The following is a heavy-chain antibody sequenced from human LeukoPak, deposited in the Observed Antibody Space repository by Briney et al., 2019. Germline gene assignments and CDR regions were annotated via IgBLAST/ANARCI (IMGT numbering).Heavy chain of an antibody. CDR3: ARSLNSDIVVVPAATENYY. CDR2: ISSSSSYI. CDR1: GFTFSSYS. Sequence: PGGSLRLSCAASGFTFSSYSMNWVRQAPGKGLEWVSSISSSSSYIYYADSVKGRFTISRDNAKNSLYLQMNSLRAEDTAVYYCARSLNSDIVVVPAATENYYWGQGTLVTVSS. V-gene: IGHV3-21*01. J-gene: IGHJ4*02. D-gene: IGHD2-2*01.